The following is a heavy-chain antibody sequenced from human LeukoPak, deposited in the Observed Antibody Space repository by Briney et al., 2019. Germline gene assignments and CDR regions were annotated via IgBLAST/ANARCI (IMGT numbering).Heavy chain of an antibody. CDR2: VSGSGGNT. V-gene: IGHV3-23*01. Sequence: GGSLRLSCAASGFTFSSYAMSWVRQAPGKGLEWVSAVSGSGGNTYYADSVKGRFTVSRDNAKNSLYLQMNGLRVEDTAVYYCARDFRSGDYPGYWGQGTLVTVSS. D-gene: IGHD3-3*01. J-gene: IGHJ4*02. CDR1: GFTFSSYA. CDR3: ARDFRSGDYPGY.